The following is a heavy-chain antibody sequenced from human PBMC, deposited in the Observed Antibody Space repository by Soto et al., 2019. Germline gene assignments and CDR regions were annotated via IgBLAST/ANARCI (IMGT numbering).Heavy chain of an antibody. J-gene: IGHJ6*02. CDR2: IGTADDT. V-gene: IGHV3-13*01. Sequence: EVQLVESGGGLVQPGGSLRLSCAASGFTFSRYDMHWVRQATGKGLEWVSAIGTADDTYYPGSVKGRFTISRENAKKSLYLQMNSLRAEDTAVYYCARAVPGYYYYYGMDVWCQGTTVTVSS. CDR1: GFTFSRYD. CDR3: ARAVPGYYYYYGMDV.